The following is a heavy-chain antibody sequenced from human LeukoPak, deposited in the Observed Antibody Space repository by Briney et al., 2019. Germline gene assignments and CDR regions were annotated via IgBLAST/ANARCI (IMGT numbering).Heavy chain of an antibody. D-gene: IGHD3-3*01. CDR2: INWNGGST. V-gene: IGHV3-20*01. CDR1: GFTFDDYG. Sequence: GGSLRLSCAASGFTFDDYGMSWVRQAPGKGLEWVSGINWNGGSTGYADSVKGRFTISRDNAKNSLYLQMNSLRAEDTALYHCARQIELADFWRGIWFDPWGQGTLVTVSS. CDR3: ARQIELADFWRGIWFDP. J-gene: IGHJ5*02.